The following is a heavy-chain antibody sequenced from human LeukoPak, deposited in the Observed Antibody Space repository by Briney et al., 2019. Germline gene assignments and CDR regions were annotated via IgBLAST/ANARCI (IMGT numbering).Heavy chain of an antibody. J-gene: IGHJ6*02. V-gene: IGHV3-23*01. CDR1: GFTFSSYA. CDR3: AAYGSGSPIYYYYGMDV. CDR2: ISGSGGST. Sequence: GGSLRLSCTASGFTFSSYAMSWVRQAPGKGLEWVSAISGSGGSTYYADSVKGRFTISRDNSKNTLYLQMNSLRAEDTAVYYCAAYGSGSPIYYYYGMDVWGQGTTVTVSS. D-gene: IGHD3-10*01.